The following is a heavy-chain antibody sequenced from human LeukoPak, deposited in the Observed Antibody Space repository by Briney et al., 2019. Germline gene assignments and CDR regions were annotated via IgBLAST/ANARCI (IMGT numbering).Heavy chain of an antibody. CDR3: ARVGWFGTFDY. CDR1: GFTFSSYE. J-gene: IGHJ4*02. CDR2: ISSSGSTI. Sequence: GGSLRLSCAASGFTFSSYEMNWVRQAPGKGLEGVSYISSSGSTIYYADSVKGRFTISRDNAKNSLYLQMNSLRAEDTAVYYCARVGWFGTFDYWGQGTLVTVSS. D-gene: IGHD3-10*01. V-gene: IGHV3-48*03.